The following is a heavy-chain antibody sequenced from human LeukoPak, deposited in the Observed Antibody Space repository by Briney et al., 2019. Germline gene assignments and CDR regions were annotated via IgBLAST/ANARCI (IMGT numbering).Heavy chain of an antibody. J-gene: IGHJ4*02. D-gene: IGHD3-10*01. Sequence: ASVKVSCKASGYTFTSYYMHWVRQAPGQGLEWMGWINPNSGGTNYAQKFQGRVTMTRDTSISTAYMELSRLRSDDTAVYYCARGPMVRGVIVFDSWGQGTLVTVSS. V-gene: IGHV1-2*02. CDR2: INPNSGGT. CDR3: ARGPMVRGVIVFDS. CDR1: GYTFTSYY.